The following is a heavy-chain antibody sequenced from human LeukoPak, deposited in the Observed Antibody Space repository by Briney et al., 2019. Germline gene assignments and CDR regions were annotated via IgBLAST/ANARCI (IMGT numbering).Heavy chain of an antibody. Sequence: ASVKVSCKASGYTFTTYALHWVRQAPGQGLEWMGWISAYNDNTNYAQKFQGRVTMTTDTSTSTAYMELRSLRSDDTAVYYCARVLGSRYYYDSSGYLDYWGQGTLVTVSS. J-gene: IGHJ4*02. CDR2: ISAYNDNT. D-gene: IGHD3-22*01. CDR3: ARVLGSRYYYDSSGYLDY. CDR1: GYTFTTYA. V-gene: IGHV1-18*01.